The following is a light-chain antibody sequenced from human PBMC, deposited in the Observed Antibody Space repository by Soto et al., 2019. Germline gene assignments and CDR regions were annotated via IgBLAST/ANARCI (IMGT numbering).Light chain of an antibody. CDR1: QSISRY. CDR3: QQSYSAPLT. V-gene: IGKV1-39*01. CDR2: AAS. J-gene: IGKJ5*01. Sequence: DIQMTQSPSSLSASVGDRVTITCRASQSISRYLNWYQQKSGKSAKHLLYAASSFQRAVPSMCSCSGSGTPFTINIRPLQPEDFATYYCQQSYSAPLTFGQGTRLESK.